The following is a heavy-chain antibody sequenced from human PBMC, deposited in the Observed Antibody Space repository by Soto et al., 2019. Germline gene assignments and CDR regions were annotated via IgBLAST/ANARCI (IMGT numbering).Heavy chain of an antibody. CDR2: INAGNGKT. V-gene: IGHV1-3*01. J-gene: IGHJ4*01. Sequence: QVQLVQSGAEVKKPGASVKVYCKASGYTFTSYAMHWVRQAPGQRLEWMGWINAGNGKTKYSQKFQGRVTINRDTSASTAYMELSSLRSEDTAVYYCARTSRYYLYDYWHHRTLVPVSS. CDR1: GYTFTSYA. D-gene: IGHD3-22*01. CDR3: ARTSRYYLYDY.